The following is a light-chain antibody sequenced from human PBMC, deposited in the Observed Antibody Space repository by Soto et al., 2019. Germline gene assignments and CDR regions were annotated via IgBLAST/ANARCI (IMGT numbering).Light chain of an antibody. J-gene: IGKJ4*01. CDR1: QSISSW. CDR2: DAS. V-gene: IGKV1-5*01. CDR3: QQYNSYSPLT. Sequence: DIQMTQSPSTLSASVGDRVTITCRASQSISSWLAWYQQKPGKAPKLLIYDASSLESGVQSRFSGSGSGTEVPLTISSLQPDDFATYYCQQYNSYSPLTFGGGTKVEIK.